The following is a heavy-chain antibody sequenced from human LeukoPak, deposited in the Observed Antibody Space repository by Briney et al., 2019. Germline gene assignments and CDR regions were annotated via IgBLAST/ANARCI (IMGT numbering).Heavy chain of an antibody. J-gene: IGHJ4*02. CDR1: GFTFSSYE. CDR3: SRGVSY. CDR2: ISSSGRTI. Sequence: GGSLRLPCAASGFTFSSYEMNWVRQAPGKGLEWVSYISSSGRTIYYADSVKGRFTISRDNAKKSLYLQMNSLTAEDTAVYYCSRGVSYWGQGTLVTVSS. D-gene: IGHD2-8*01. V-gene: IGHV3-48*03.